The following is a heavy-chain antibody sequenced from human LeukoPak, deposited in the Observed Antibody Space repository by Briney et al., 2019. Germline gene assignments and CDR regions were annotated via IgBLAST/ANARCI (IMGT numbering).Heavy chain of an antibody. CDR3: AKDLAEEWFGEPYNWFDP. D-gene: IGHD3-10*01. CDR2: ISRDGTIT. CDR1: GFVFSAFR. Sequence: GESLTLSCAGAGFVFSAFRMIWIRQTPGKGLEWIAYISRDGTITHYGDSVRGRFTISRDDAKSSLFLRMDNLRVDDTATYYCAKDLAEEWFGEPYNWFDPWGQGTLVTVSS. V-gene: IGHV3-48*01. J-gene: IGHJ5*02.